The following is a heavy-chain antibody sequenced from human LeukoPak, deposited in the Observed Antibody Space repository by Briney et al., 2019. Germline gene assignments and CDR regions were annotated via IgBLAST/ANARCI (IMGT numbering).Heavy chain of an antibody. Sequence: PSETLSLTCTVSGGSISSGSYYWSWIRQPAGKGLEWIGRIYTSGSTNYNPSLKSRVTISVDTSKNQFSLKLSSVTAADTAVYYCARLIAVAGGYYFDYWGQGTLVTVPS. J-gene: IGHJ4*02. V-gene: IGHV4-61*02. CDR1: GGSISSGSYY. CDR3: ARLIAVAGGYYFDY. D-gene: IGHD6-19*01. CDR2: IYTSGST.